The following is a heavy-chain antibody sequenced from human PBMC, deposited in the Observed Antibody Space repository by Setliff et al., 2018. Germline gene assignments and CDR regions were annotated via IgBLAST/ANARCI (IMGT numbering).Heavy chain of an antibody. D-gene: IGHD6-6*01. V-gene: IGHV3-11*04. CDR2: ISSSGTSI. J-gene: IGHJ4*02. CDR1: GFTFSDYY. Sequence: GESLRLSCAASGFTFSDYYMNWIRQAPGKGLEWISYISSSGTSIYYADSVKGRFTISKDNAKNSLYLQMNSLRAEDTAVYYCARGSSSSGVDYWGQGTLVTVSS. CDR3: ARGSSSSGVDY.